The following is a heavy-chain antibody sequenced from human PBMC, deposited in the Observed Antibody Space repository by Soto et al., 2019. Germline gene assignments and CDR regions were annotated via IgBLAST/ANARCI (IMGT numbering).Heavy chain of an antibody. CDR3: ARVGTDYGSGSPYYSDY. J-gene: IGHJ4*02. CDR1: GFSFRSYY. CDR2: ISPSSSFL. V-gene: IGHV3-21*06. Sequence: GSLRLSCAASGFSFRSYYMNWVRQAPGRGLEWVSSISPSSSFLNYANSVKGRFTISRDNAKSSVNLQMNSLRAEDTAVYYCARVGTDYGSGSPYYSDYWGQGTLVTV. D-gene: IGHD3-10*01.